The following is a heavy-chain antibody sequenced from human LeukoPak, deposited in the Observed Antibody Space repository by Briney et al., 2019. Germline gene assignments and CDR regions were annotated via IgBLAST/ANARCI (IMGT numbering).Heavy chain of an antibody. CDR2: ISWNSGSI. D-gene: IGHD6-13*01. J-gene: IGHJ4*02. CDR1: GFTFDDYA. Sequence: GGSLRLSCAASGFTFDDYAMHWVRQAPGKGLEWVSGISWNSGSIGYADSVKGRFTISRDNAKNSLYLQMNSLRAEDTAVYYCAKVGAADSSSWYFDYWGQGTLVTVSS. CDR3: AKVGAADSSSWYFDY. V-gene: IGHV3-9*01.